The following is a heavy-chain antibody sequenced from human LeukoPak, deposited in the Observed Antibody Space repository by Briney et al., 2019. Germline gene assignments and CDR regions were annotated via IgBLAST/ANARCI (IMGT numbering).Heavy chain of an antibody. J-gene: IGHJ5*02. CDR2: IWYDGSNK. CDR1: GFTFSSYG. V-gene: IGHV3-33*06. CDR3: AKANVVAAMADWFDP. Sequence: GGSLRLSCAASGFTFSSYGMHWVRQAPGKGLEWVAVIWYDGSNKYYADSVKGRFTISRDNSKNTLYLQMNSLRAEDTAVYYCAKANVVAAMADWFDPWGQGTLVTVSS. D-gene: IGHD2-15*01.